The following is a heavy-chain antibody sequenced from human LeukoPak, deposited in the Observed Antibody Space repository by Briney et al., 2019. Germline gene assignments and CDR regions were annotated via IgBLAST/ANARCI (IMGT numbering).Heavy chain of an antibody. CDR3: ARGHSSSLDY. J-gene: IGHJ4*02. Sequence: GGSLRLSCAASGFTFSSYAMHWVRQAPGKGVEGVAVISYDGSNKYYADSVKGRFTISRDNSKNTLYLQMNSLRAEDTAVYYCARGHSSSLDYWGQGTLLTVSS. D-gene: IGHD6-13*01. CDR2: ISYDGSNK. V-gene: IGHV3-30-3*01. CDR1: GFTFSSYA.